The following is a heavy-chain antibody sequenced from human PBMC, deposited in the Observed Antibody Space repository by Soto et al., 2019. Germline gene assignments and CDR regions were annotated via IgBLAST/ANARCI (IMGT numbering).Heavy chain of an antibody. J-gene: IGHJ5*02. Sequence: EVQLAESGGTLVEPGGSLRLSCAASGLPFSSCSMNWVRQAPGKGLEWVSYISSSSSKIYYADSVKGRFTISRDNAKNSLYLQMNSLRVEDTAVYYCASGQWESQSSWFDPWGQGTLVTVSS. D-gene: IGHD1-26*01. V-gene: IGHV3-48*04. CDR1: GLPFSSCS. CDR3: ASGQWESQSSWFDP. CDR2: ISSSSSKI.